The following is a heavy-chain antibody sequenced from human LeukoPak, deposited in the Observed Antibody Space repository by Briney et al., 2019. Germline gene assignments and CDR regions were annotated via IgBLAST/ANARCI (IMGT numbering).Heavy chain of an antibody. J-gene: IGHJ5*02. CDR2: IYSGGST. D-gene: IGHD3-22*01. Sequence: GGSLRLSCAACGFTVSSNYMSWVRQAPGKGLEWVSVIYSGGSTYYADSVKGRFTISRDNSKNTLYLQMNSLRAEDTAVYYCARDYYDSSGPNWFGPWGQGTLVTVSS. CDR3: ARDYYDSSGPNWFGP. V-gene: IGHV3-53*01. CDR1: GFTVSSNY.